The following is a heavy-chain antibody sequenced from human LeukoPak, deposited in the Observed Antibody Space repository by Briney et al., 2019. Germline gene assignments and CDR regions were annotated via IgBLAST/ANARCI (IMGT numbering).Heavy chain of an antibody. CDR3: AKALLWPVYFDC. Sequence: GGSLRLSCAASEFTFSSYAMSWVRQASGKGLEWVSTTSGSGVSTFYADSAKGRFTISRDNTKNTLCLQMNSLRAEDTAVYYCAKALLWPVYFDCWGQGTLVTVSS. CDR2: TSGSGVST. V-gene: IGHV3-23*01. J-gene: IGHJ4*02. D-gene: IGHD3-10*01. CDR1: EFTFSSYA.